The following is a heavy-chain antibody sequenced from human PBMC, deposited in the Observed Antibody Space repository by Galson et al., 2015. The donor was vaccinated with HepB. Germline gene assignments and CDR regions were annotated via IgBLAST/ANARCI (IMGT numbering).Heavy chain of an antibody. D-gene: IGHD5-12*01. V-gene: IGHV3-21*01. CDR2: ITSDSTYI. CDR3: ARETITNYAMDV. CDR1: GFTFSNYR. J-gene: IGHJ6*02. Sequence: SLRLSCAASGFTFSNYRMNWVRRAPGKGLDWVASITSDSTYIYYGESLEVRFTISRDNAKNSLSLQMSSLRADDTAVYYCARETITNYAMDVWGQGTTVTVSS.